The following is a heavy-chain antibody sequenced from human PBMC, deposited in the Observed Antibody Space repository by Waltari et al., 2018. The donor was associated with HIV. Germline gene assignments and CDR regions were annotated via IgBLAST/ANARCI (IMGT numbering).Heavy chain of an antibody. CDR2: ITWNSGHV. CDR3: VKDMGRGGARGFWYFDL. V-gene: IGHV3-9*01. D-gene: IGHD1-26*01. Sequence: EVQLVESGGGLVQAGRPLRLSCAASGCTFDDYAMQWVRQTPGKGLGWVSGITWNSGHVDYADSVKGRVTISRDNSKNSLYLQMSNLRPDDTAFYYCVKDMGRGGARGFWYFDLWGRGTLVTVSS. CDR1: GCTFDDYA. J-gene: IGHJ2*01.